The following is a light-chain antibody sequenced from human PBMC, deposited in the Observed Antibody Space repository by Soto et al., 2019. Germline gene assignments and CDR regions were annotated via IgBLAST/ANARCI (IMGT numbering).Light chain of an antibody. CDR1: SSDVGGYNY. Sequence: QSALTQPASVSGSPGQSITISCTGTSSDVGGYNYGSWYQQHPGKAPKLMIYDVSNRPSGVSNLFSGSKSGNTAALTISGLQAEDEAEYYCSSSTSSSTIPYGFGTGTKLTVL. CDR2: DVS. CDR3: SSSTSSSTIPYG. J-gene: IGLJ1*01. V-gene: IGLV2-14*01.